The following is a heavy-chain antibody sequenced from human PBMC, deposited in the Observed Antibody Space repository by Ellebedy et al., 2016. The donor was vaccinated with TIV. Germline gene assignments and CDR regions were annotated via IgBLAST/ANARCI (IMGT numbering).Heavy chain of an antibody. Sequence: PGGSLRLSCVASGFTFSNYAMHWVRQAPGKGLEWVAYEGVNKYYADSVKGRFTISRDNSKNTLYLQMSGLTVEDTATYFCARDGRTADRDAFDVWGQGTMVTVSS. J-gene: IGHJ3*01. V-gene: IGHV3-30-3*01. CDR1: GFTFSNYA. CDR3: ARDGRTADRDAFDV. CDR2: YEGVNK. D-gene: IGHD2-21*02.